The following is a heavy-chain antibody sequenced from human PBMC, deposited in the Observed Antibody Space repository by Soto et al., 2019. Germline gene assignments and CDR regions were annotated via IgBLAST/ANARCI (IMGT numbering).Heavy chain of an antibody. V-gene: IGHV4-34*01. J-gene: IGHJ4*02. Sequence: PSETLSLTCAVYGGSFSGYYWSWIRQPPGKGLEWIGEINHSGSTNYNPSLKSRVTISVDTSKNQFSLKLSSVTAADTAVYYCARGLKVAYRYFDYWGQGTLVTVSS. CDR3: ARGLKVAYRYFDY. D-gene: IGHD2-8*02. CDR2: INHSGST. CDR1: GGSFSGYY.